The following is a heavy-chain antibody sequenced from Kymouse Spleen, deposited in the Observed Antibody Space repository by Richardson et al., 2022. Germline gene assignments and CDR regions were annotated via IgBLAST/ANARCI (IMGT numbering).Heavy chain of an antibody. Sequence: QVQLQQWGAGLLKPSETLSLTCAVYGGSFSGYYWSWIRQPPGKGLEWIGEINHSGSTNYNPSLKSRVTISVDTSKNQFSLKLSSVTAADTAVYYCARGRYSYGPLDVWGQGTTVTVSS. D-gene: IGHD5-18,IGHD5-18*01. CDR3: ARGRYSYGPLDV. CDR1: GGSFSGYY. V-gene: IGHV4-34*01. J-gene: IGHJ6*02. CDR2: INHSGST.